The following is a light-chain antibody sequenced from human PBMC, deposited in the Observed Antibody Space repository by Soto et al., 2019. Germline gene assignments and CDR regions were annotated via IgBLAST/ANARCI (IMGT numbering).Light chain of an antibody. Sequence: EIVMTQSPATLSVSPGERATLSCRASQSVSSNLAWYQQKPGQAPRLLIYGASTRATDIPGRFSGSGSGTECTLTISSLQSEDFAVYYCQHYNNWPLFTFGPGTKVDIK. J-gene: IGKJ3*01. V-gene: IGKV3-15*01. CDR1: QSVSSN. CDR3: QHYNNWPLFT. CDR2: GAS.